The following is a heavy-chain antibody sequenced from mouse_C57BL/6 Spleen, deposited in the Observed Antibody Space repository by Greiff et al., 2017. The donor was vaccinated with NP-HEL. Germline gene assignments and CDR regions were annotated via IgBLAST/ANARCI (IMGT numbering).Heavy chain of an antibody. CDR2: ISSGGSYT. CDR3: ARQGGYYGEY. J-gene: IGHJ2*01. D-gene: IGHD1-1*01. CDR1: GFTFSSYG. Sequence: EVQGVESGGDLVKPGGSLKLSCAASGFTFSSYGMSWVRQTPDKRLEWVATISSGGSYTYYPASVKGRFTISRDNAKNTLYLQMSRLKSEDTAMYYCARQGGYYGEYWGKGTTLTVSS. V-gene: IGHV5-6*01.